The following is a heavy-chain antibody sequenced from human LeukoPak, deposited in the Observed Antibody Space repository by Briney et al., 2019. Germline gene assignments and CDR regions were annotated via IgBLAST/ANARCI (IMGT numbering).Heavy chain of an antibody. V-gene: IGHV4-31*03. CDR1: GGSISSGGYY. J-gene: IGHJ5*02. CDR3: ARVQQPKRIWFDP. Sequence: SQTLSLTCTVSGGSISSGGYYWSWIRQHPGKGLEWIGYIYYSGSTYYNPSLKSRVTMSVDTSKNQFSLKLSSVTAADTAVYYCARVQQPKRIWFDPWGQGTLVTVSS. D-gene: IGHD6-13*01. CDR2: IYYSGST.